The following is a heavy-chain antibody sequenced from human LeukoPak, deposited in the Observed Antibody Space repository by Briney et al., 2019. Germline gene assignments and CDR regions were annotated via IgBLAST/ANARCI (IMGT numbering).Heavy chain of an antibody. D-gene: IGHD3-10*01. CDR3: ARGNYFDY. CDR1: GFTFRSYS. Sequence: GGSLRLSCAASGFTFRSYSKHGVRQAPGKGLECVSSISPTTSPFSAASVKGRFTISSDNAKNSLYLQMNSLRAQDTGVYYSARGNYFDYCGQATLLTVSS. CDR2: ISPTTSP. J-gene: IGHJ4*02. V-gene: IGHV3-21*01.